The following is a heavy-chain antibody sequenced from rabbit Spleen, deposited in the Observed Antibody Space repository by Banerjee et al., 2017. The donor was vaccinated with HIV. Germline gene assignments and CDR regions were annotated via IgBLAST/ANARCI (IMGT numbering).Heavy chain of an antibody. Sequence: QEQLKETGGGLVQPGGSLTLTCTASGFDFTTGYVMCWVRQAPGKGLEWIGCINSFSGGAVYATWAKGRFTISKASWTTVTLQMTRLTAADTATYFCARDTSSSFSSYGMDLWGPGTLVTVS. CDR1: GFDFTTGYV. CDR2: INSFSGGA. CDR3: ARDTSSSFSSYGMDL. J-gene: IGHJ6*01. V-gene: IGHV1S45*01. D-gene: IGHD1-1*01.